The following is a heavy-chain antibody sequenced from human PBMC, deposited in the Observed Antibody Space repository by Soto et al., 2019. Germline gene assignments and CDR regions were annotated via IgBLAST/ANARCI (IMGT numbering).Heavy chain of an antibody. CDR3: AREDLGGRYYYGMDV. CDR2: IGTAGDT. V-gene: IGHV3-13*04. J-gene: IGHJ6*02. Sequence: EVQLVESGGGLVQPGGSLRLSCAASGFTFSSYDMHWVRQATGKGLEWVSAIGTAGDTYYPGSVKGRFTISRENAKNSLYLQMNSLRAGDTAVYYCAREDLGGRYYYGMDVWGQGTTVTVSS. D-gene: IGHD1-26*01. CDR1: GFTFSSYD.